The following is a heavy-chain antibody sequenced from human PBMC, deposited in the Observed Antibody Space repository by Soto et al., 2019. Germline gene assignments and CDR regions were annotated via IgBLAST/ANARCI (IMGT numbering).Heavy chain of an antibody. J-gene: IGHJ4*02. CDR3: AREGSGYHF. D-gene: IGHD5-12*01. CDR2: IVPVFGRP. Sequence: ASVKVSCKACGCRFSNFGISWVRQAPGQGLEWMGGIVPVFGRPNYAQRFRGRLTITADESTRTGYMELISLRSDDTAVYYCAREGSGYHFWGQATQDTVSS. CDR1: GCRFSNFG. V-gene: IGHV1-69*13.